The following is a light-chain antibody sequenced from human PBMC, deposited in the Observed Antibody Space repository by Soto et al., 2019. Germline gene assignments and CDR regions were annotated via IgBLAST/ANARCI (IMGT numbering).Light chain of an antibody. V-gene: IGLV2-14*03. J-gene: IGLJ1*01. Sequence: QSALTQPASVSGSPGQSITISCTGTSSDVGAYTFVSWYQQLPGKVPKLIIFDVSSRPSGVSDRFPGSKSGNTASLTISGLQPEDEGDYYCSAYTSSSTHVFGSGTKVTFL. CDR1: SSDVGAYTF. CDR2: DVS. CDR3: SAYTSSSTHV.